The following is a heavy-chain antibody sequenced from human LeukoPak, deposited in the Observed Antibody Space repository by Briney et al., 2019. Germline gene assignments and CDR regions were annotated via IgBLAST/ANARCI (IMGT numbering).Heavy chain of an antibody. J-gene: IGHJ4*02. CDR3: ARRPTSSTRAMYYFDY. Sequence: SETLSLTCTVSGGSISSSSYYWGWIRQPPGNGLEWIGSIYYSGSTYYNPSLKSRVTISVDTSKNQFSLKLSSVTAADTAVYYCARRPTSSTRAMYYFDYWGQGNLVTVSS. CDR1: GGSISSSSYY. CDR2: IYYSGST. V-gene: IGHV4-39*01. D-gene: IGHD2-2*01.